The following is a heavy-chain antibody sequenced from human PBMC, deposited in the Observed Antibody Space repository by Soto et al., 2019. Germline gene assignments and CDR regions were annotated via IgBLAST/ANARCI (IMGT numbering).Heavy chain of an antibody. CDR1: GGSISSYY. CDR2: IYYSGGT. J-gene: IGHJ4*02. D-gene: IGHD6-6*01. V-gene: IGHV4-59*08. Sequence: SETLSLTCTVSGGSISSYYWSWIRQPPGKGLEWIGYIYYSGGTNYNPSLKSRVTISVDTSKNQFSLKLSSVTAADTAVYYCASYNPRSIAAPSYFDYWGQGTLVTVSS. CDR3: ASYNPRSIAAPSYFDY.